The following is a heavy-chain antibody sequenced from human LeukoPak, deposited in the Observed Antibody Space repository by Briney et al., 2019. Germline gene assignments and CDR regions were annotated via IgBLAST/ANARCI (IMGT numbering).Heavy chain of an antibody. J-gene: IGHJ5*02. CDR1: GFSISTNS. V-gene: IGHV4-59*01. Sequence: GSLRLSCTVSGFSISTNSMSWIRQRPGKGLEWIGYWYYSGRTNYKPSLKSRVTISVDTSKNQFSLKLSSVTAADTAVYYCARDRLYWFDPWGQGTLVTFSS. CDR2: WYYSGRT. CDR3: ARDRLYWFDP.